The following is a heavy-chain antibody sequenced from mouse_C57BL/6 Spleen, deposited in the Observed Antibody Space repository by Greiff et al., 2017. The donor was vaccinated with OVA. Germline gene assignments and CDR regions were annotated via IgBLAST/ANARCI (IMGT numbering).Heavy chain of an antibody. J-gene: IGHJ4*01. CDR2: ISYDGSN. CDR3: ARNGYAMDY. V-gene: IGHV3-6*01. Sequence: EVQLQQSGPGLVKPSQSLSLTCSVTGYSITSGYYWNWIRQFPGNKLEWMGYISYDGSNNYNPSLKNRISITRDTSKNQFFLKLNSVTTEDTATYCCARNGYAMDYWGQGTSVTVSS. CDR1: GYSITSGYY.